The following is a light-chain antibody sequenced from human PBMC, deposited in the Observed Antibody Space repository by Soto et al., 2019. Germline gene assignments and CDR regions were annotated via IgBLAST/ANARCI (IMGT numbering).Light chain of an antibody. CDR2: GAS. V-gene: IGKV3-15*01. CDR3: QQYNNWPHT. CDR1: QSISTN. J-gene: IGKJ2*01. Sequence: EIVMTQSPATLSVSPGERATLSCRASQSISTNLAWYQHKPGQAPRLLISGASTRATGVPARFSGSGSGTEFTLTISSLQSEDFAVYYCQQYNNWPHTFGQGTKLEIK.